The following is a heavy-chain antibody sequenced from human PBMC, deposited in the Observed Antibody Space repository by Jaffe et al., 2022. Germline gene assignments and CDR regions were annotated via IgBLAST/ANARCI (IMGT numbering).Heavy chain of an antibody. CDR3: ARGRRGYSYGSKYYMDV. V-gene: IGHV1-69*05. CDR2: IIPILHSA. CDR1: GDTFNRHA. Sequence: QVQLVQSGAEVKKPGSSVKVSCKTSGDTFNRHAITWVRQAPGQGLEWMGGIIPILHSAYYAQKFQGRITITTDESTATVYMELSSLRAEDTAVYYCARGRRGYSYGSKYYMDVWGKGTTVTVSS. J-gene: IGHJ6*04. D-gene: IGHD5-18*01.